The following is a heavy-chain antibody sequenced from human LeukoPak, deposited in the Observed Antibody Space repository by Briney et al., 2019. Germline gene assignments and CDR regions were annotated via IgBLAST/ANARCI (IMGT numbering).Heavy chain of an antibody. CDR1: GDFITNRY. D-gene: IGHD1-1*01. J-gene: IGHJ4*02. CDR2: ISTRGNT. V-gene: IGHV4-4*07. CDR3: VRNWDY. Sequence: PSETLSLTCSVSGDFITNRYWSWVRQSAGKGLEWIGRISTRGNTNYNPSLKSRVTMSVDTSNKHVSLKLTSVTAADTAVYYCVRNWDYLGQGTMVTVSS.